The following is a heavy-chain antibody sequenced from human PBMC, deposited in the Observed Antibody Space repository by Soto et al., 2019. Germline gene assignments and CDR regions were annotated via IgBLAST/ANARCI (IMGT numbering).Heavy chain of an antibody. CDR1: EFTFSHYS. V-gene: IGHV3-30-3*01. D-gene: IGHD2-15*01. CDR3: ARDRQRALVVVAATGGFDS. CDR2: ISYDGSNK. J-gene: IGHJ4*02. Sequence: GGSLRLSCAASEFTFSHYSMHWVRQAPDLGLEWVAFISYDGSNKYYADSVKGRFTISRDNVNNTLFLQMSNLRVEDTGIYYCARDRQRALVVVAATGGFDSWGQGTLVTVSS.